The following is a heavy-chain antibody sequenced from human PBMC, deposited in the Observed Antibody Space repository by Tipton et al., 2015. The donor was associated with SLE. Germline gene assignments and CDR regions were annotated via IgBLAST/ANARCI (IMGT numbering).Heavy chain of an antibody. CDR3: AGATYCGGDCYDL. D-gene: IGHD2-21*01. V-gene: IGHV4-59*01. J-gene: IGHJ4*02. CDR2: IYYSGST. Sequence: TLSLTCVVYGGSFSDYSWSWIRQPPGKGLEWIGYIYYSGSTNYNPSLKSRVTISVDTSKNQFSLKLSSVTAADTAVYYCAGATYCGGDCYDLWGQGALVTVSS. CDR1: GGSFSDYS.